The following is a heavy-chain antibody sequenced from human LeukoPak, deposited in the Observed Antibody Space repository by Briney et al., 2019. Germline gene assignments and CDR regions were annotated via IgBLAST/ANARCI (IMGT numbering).Heavy chain of an antibody. V-gene: IGHV4-59*10. CDR1: GGSFSSYY. CDR2: IYTSGST. D-gene: IGHD3-9*01. CDR3: ARVADILTGEDAFDI. Sequence: SETLSLTCAVYGGSFSSYYWSWIRQPAGKGLEWIGRIYTSGSTNYNPSLKSRVTMSVDTSKNQFSLKLSSVTAADTAVYYCARVADILTGEDAFDIWGQGTMVTVSS. J-gene: IGHJ3*02.